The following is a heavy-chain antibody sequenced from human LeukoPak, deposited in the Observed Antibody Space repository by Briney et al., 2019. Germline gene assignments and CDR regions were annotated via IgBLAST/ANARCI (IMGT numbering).Heavy chain of an antibody. V-gene: IGHV3-23*01. Sequence: GGSLRLSCAASGFTFSSYPMSWVRQAPGKGLEWVSGIGGSGADTYYADSVKGLFTISRDNSKNTLFLQMDSLRAEDTAVYYCGKDRQLDCWGQGTLVTVSS. CDR1: GFTFSSYP. CDR3: GKDRQLDC. J-gene: IGHJ4*02. D-gene: IGHD1-1*01. CDR2: IGGSGADT.